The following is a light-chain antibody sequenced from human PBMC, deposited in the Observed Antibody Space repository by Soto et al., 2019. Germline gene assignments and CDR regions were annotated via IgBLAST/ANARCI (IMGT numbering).Light chain of an antibody. CDR1: SSSKW. Sequence: DIQMTQSPSTLAASVGDTVTMTCRSSSKWLAWYQKKPGKAPKLLIYDVSNLERGVPPRFSGSTSGAASTLTITGLQPDALGTYYCQQTTDFTFGQGTKVEIK. CDR3: QQTTDFT. J-gene: IGKJ2*01. V-gene: IGKV1-5*01. CDR2: DVS.